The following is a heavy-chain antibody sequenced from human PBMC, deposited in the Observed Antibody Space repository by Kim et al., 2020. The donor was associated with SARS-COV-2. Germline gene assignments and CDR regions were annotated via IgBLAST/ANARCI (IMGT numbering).Heavy chain of an antibody. J-gene: IGHJ3*02. CDR3: ARGGTARTFDI. CDR2: IDSSGNYI. V-gene: IGHV3-21*01. CDR1: GFTFTSHS. D-gene: IGHD2-21*02. Sequence: GGSLRLSCAASGFTFTSHSMIWVRQAPGRGLEWVSSIDSSGNYIYYVDSVKGRFTVSRDNARNSLYLQMNSLGAEDTSVYYCARGGTARTFDIWGQGTMVTVSS.